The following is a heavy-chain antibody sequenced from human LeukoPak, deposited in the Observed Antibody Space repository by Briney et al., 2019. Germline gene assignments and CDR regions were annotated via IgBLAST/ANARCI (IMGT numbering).Heavy chain of an antibody. V-gene: IGHV6-1*01. CDR1: GDSVSSNSAA. D-gene: IGHD6-19*01. J-gene: IGHJ3*02. CDR3: ARDRIAVAATSWDAFDI. CDR2: TYYRSKWFR. Sequence: SQTLSLTCAISGDSVSSNSAAWNWIRQSPSRGLEWLGRTYYRSKWFRDYAASVKSRMTINPDTSKNQFSLQMNSVTPEDTAVYYCARDRIAVAATSWDAFDIWGQGTMVTVSS.